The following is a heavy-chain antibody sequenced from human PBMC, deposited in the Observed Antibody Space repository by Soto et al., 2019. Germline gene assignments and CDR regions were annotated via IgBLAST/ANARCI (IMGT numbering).Heavy chain of an antibody. J-gene: IGHJ4*02. D-gene: IGHD6-13*01. CDR2: INPNSGGT. CDR3: ARGXSLFFNPNTAAGTDFDY. V-gene: IGHV1-2*04. Sequence: ASVKVSCKASGYTFTGYYMHWVRQAPGQGLEWMGWINPNSGGTNYAQKFQGWVTMTRDTSISTAYMELSRLRSDDTAVYYCARGXSLFFNPNTAAGTDFDYWGQGTLVTVSS. CDR1: GYTFTGYY.